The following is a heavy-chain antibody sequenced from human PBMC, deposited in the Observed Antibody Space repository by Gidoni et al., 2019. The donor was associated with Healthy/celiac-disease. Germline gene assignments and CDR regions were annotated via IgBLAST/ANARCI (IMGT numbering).Heavy chain of an antibody. D-gene: IGHD3-16*01. J-gene: IGHJ4*02. Sequence: EVQLVESGGGLVKPGGSLRLSCAASGFTFSSYSMNWVRQAPGKGLEWFSSISSSSSYIYYADSVKGRFTISRDNAKNSLYLQMNSLRAEDTAVYYCARDPREELWLKFDYWGQGTLVTVSS. CDR3: ARDPREELWLKFDY. CDR1: GFTFSSYS. V-gene: IGHV3-21*01. CDR2: ISSSSSYI.